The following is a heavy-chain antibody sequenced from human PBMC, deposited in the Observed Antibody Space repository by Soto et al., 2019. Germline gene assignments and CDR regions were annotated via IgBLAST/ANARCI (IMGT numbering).Heavy chain of an antibody. D-gene: IGHD3-10*01. CDR2: VYYGGTA. CDR3: VRGNYQLRGVFDF. V-gene: IGHV4-30-2*01. J-gene: IGHJ4*02. Sequence: PSETLSLTCSVSGASLSSGGYSWSWFRRPPGKALEWIAYVYYGGTASHNPSLKSRVTISVASSQNQFSLTVKSVAAADTAAYLCVRGNYQLRGVFDFWGRGTQVTVSS. CDR1: GASLSSGGYS.